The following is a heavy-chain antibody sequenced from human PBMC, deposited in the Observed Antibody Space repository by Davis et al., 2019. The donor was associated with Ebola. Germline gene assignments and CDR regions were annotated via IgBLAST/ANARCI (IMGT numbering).Heavy chain of an antibody. Sequence: GESLKISCAASGFTFSSYAMHWVRQAPGKGLEWVGRIRSKANSYATAYAASVKGRFTISRDDTKNTAYLQMNSLKTEDTAVYYCTSPYGVYEIWSQGTLATVSS. J-gene: IGHJ4*02. CDR2: IRSKANSYAT. CDR1: GFTFSSYA. V-gene: IGHV3-73*01. CDR3: TSPYGVYEI. D-gene: IGHD4-17*01.